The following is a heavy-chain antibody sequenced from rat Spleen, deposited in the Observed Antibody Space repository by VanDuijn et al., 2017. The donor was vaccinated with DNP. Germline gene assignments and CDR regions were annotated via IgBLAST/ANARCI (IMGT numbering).Heavy chain of an antibody. V-gene: IGHV5-31*01. CDR3: ARSGDDNWFAH. J-gene: IGHJ4*01. Sequence: EVQLVESGGDLVQPGRSLKLSCVVSGVTFNNYWMTWIRQVPGKGLEWVASIFSSVGSTYYPDSVKGRFTISRDNAKNTLYLQMNSLRSEDTAIYYCARSGDDNWFAHWGQGASVTVSS. CDR1: GVTFNNYW. CDR2: IFSSVGST. D-gene: IGHD1-1*01.